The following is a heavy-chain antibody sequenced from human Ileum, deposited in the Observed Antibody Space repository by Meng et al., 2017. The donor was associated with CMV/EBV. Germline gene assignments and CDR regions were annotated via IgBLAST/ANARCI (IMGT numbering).Heavy chain of an antibody. CDR1: GGSITSGNYY. CDR3: VRQVVAASFDY. Sequence: QVQLQESAPGLLKPSQTLSLTCPVSGGSITSGNYYWSWIRQPPGRGLEWIGYIYYSGSPYYKPSLKSRVTISLDTSKNQFSLNLRSVTATDSAVYYCVRQVVAASFDYWGQGALVTVSS. CDR2: IYYSGSP. V-gene: IGHV4-30-4*08. D-gene: IGHD2-15*01. J-gene: IGHJ4*02.